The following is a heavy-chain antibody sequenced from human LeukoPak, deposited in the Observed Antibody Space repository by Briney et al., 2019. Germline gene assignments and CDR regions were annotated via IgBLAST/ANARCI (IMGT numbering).Heavy chain of an antibody. Sequence: PSETLSLTCTVSGGSISSSYYWGWIRQPPGKGPEWIGSMFYSGSTNYNPSLKSRVTMSVDTSKNQFSLKLSSVTAADTAIYYCARGPLTVTRGFDPWGQGTLVTVSS. CDR2: MFYSGST. J-gene: IGHJ5*02. D-gene: IGHD4-17*01. CDR3: ARGPLTVTRGFDP. CDR1: GGSISSSYY. V-gene: IGHV4-39*07.